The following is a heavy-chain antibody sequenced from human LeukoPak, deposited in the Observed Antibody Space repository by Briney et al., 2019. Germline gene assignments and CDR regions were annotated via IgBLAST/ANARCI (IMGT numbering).Heavy chain of an antibody. D-gene: IGHD6-6*01. V-gene: IGHV3-30*02. CDR3: AKVLSSFFDY. J-gene: IGHJ4*02. CDR2: IQYNGINK. Sequence: GGSLRLSCVASGFTFSDYGMHWVRQTPGKGLEWLTFIQYNGINKFVADSVEGRFTVSRDNSRNTLFLQMNSLRAEDTAVYYCAKVLSSFFDYWGQGALVTVSS. CDR1: GFTFSDYG.